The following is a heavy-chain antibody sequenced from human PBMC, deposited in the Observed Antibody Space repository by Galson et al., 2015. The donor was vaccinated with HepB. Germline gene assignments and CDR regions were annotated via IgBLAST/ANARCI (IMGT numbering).Heavy chain of an antibody. V-gene: IGHV3-48*01. CDR1: GFAFSGYS. D-gene: IGHD3-22*01. CDR3: ARVPDTRGYKHYYGMDV. Sequence: SLRLSCAASGFAFSGYSMNWVRQGPGKGLEWISYISSSGRTKNYADSVKGRFTISRDNAKDSLYLQMYSLRAEDTAVYYCARVPDTRGYKHYYGMDVWGQGTTVTVSS. CDR2: ISSSGRTK. J-gene: IGHJ6*02.